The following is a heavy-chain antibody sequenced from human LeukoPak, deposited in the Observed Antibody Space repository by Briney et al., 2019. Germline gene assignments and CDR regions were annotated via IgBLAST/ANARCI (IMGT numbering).Heavy chain of an antibody. CDR3: ARLVGSSWYREVLRGRDY. J-gene: IGHJ4*02. CDR2: INHSGST. CDR1: GGSFSGYY. V-gene: IGHV4-34*01. Sequence: SETLSLTCAVYGGSFSGYYWSWIRQPPGKGLEWLGEINHSGSTNYNPSLKSRVTISVDTSKNQFSLKLSSLSAADTAVYYCARLVGSSWYREVLRGRDYWGQGTLVTVSS. D-gene: IGHD6-13*01.